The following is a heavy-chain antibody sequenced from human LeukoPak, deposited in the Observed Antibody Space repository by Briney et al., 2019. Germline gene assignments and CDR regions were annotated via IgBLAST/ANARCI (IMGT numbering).Heavy chain of an antibody. Sequence: GGSLRLSCAASGFTVITNDMTWVRQAPGKGLEWVSVIYSDGNTKYADSVQGRFTISRYNSKNTLYLEMNSLSPDDTAVYYCARGVEPLAANTLAYWGQGTLVTVSS. CDR1: GFTVITND. CDR3: ARGVEPLAANTLAY. V-gene: IGHV3-53*01. CDR2: IYSDGNT. D-gene: IGHD1-14*01. J-gene: IGHJ4*02.